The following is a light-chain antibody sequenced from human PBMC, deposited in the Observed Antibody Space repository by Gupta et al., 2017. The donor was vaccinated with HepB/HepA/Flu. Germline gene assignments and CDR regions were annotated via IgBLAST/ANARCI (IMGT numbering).Light chain of an antibody. J-gene: IGLJ2*01. CDR2: QDS. CDR3: QAWDSSTGGHVA. CDR1: KLGDKY. Sequence: SYELTQPPSVSVSPGQTASITCSGDKLGDKYACWYQQKPGQSPVLVIYQDSKRPSGIPERFSGSNSGNTATLTISGTQAMDEADYYCQAWDSSTGGHVAFGGGTKLTVL. V-gene: IGLV3-1*01.